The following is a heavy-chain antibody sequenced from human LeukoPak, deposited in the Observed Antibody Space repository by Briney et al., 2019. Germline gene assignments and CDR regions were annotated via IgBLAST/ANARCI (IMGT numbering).Heavy chain of an antibody. V-gene: IGHV4-34*01. CDR3: ARLGDIVVVPAAIEMGYYYYGMDV. Sequence: KTSETLSLTCAVYGGSFSGYYWSWIRQPPGKGLEWIGEINHSGSTNYNPSLKSRVTISVDTSKNQFSLKLSSVTAADTAVYYCARLGDIVVVPAAIEMGYYYYGMDVWGQGTTVTVSS. CDR2: INHSGST. J-gene: IGHJ6*02. D-gene: IGHD2-2*01. CDR1: GGSFSGYY.